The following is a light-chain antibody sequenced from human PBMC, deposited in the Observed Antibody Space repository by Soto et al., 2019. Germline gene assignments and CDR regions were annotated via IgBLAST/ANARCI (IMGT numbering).Light chain of an antibody. CDR2: QDS. CDR3: QAWDSSTDVV. J-gene: IGLJ2*01. V-gene: IGLV3-1*01. Sequence: SYELTQPPSVSVSPGQTASITCSGDKLGDKYACWYQQKPGQSPVLVIYQDSKRPSGIPERFPGSNPGNTATLTISGTQAMDEADYYCQAWDSSTDVVFGGGTKLTVL. CDR1: KLGDKY.